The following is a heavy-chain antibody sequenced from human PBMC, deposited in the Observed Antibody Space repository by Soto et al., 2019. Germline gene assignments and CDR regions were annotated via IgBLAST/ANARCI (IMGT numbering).Heavy chain of an antibody. V-gene: IGHV3-74*01. Sequence: GGSLRLSCAASGFTFSSYWMHWVRQAPGKGLMWVSRINSDGSSTSSADSVKGRFTISRDNAKNTLYLQMNSLRVEDTAMYYCARAWRTWGGLDVWGQGTTVTVSS. J-gene: IGHJ6*02. CDR2: INSDGSST. CDR3: ARAWRTWGGLDV. D-gene: IGHD1-26*01. CDR1: GFTFSSYW.